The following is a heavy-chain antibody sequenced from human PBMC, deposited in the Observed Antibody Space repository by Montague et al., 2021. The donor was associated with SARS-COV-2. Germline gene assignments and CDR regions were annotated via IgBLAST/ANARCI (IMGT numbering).Heavy chain of an antibody. J-gene: IGHJ4*02. V-gene: IGHV4-34*01. Sequence: SETLSLTCAVYGGSFSGYSWNWIRQPPGKGLEWIGEINHGGSTNYNPSLKSRVTMSVDTSKNQFSLKLSSVTAADTAVYHCARGARQGYGFRLGSFDYWGQGTLVTVSS. CDR2: INHGGST. CDR3: ARGARQGYGFRLGSFDY. D-gene: IGHD3-10*01. CDR1: GGSFSGYS.